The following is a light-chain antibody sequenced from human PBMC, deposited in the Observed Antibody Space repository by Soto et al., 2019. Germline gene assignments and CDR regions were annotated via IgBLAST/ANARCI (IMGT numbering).Light chain of an antibody. CDR3: QQFNVHPLT. CDR1: QGIRDF. V-gene: IGKV1-9*01. J-gene: IGKJ4*01. CDR2: AAS. Sequence: DIQLTQSPSFLSASVGDRVTITCRASQGIRDFLAWYQQKPGKAPKLLIYAASTLQTGVPTRFSGIASGTEFTLIISNLQPADFATYYCQQFNVHPLTFGGGTKVEIK.